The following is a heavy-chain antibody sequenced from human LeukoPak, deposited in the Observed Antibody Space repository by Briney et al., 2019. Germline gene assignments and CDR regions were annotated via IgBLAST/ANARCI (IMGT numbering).Heavy chain of an antibody. CDR1: GGSFSGYY. CDR3: ARSLGDGYNGEAFDI. V-gene: IGHV4-34*01. Sequence: PSETLTLTCAVYGGSFSGYYWSWIRQPPGKGLEWIGEINHSGSTNYNPSLKSRVTISVDTSKNQFSLKLSSVTAADTAVYYCARSLGDGYNGEAFDIWGQGTMVTVSS. CDR2: INHSGST. J-gene: IGHJ3*02. D-gene: IGHD5-24*01.